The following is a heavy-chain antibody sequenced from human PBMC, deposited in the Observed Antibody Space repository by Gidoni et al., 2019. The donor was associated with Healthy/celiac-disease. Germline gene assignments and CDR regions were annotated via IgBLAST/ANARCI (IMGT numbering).Heavy chain of an antibody. D-gene: IGHD1-26*01. CDR2: IYHSGST. CDR1: GCSISSSNW. CDR3: ARGRRGSQPGYFQH. V-gene: IGHV4-4*02. Sequence: QVQLQDSGPGLVKPSGTLSLTCAVSGCSISSSNWWSWVRQPPGKGLGWMGEIYHSGSTNYKPYLKTRVTISVDKYKNQFSLKLSSVTAADTAVYYCARGRRGSQPGYFQHWGQGTLVTVSS. J-gene: IGHJ1*01.